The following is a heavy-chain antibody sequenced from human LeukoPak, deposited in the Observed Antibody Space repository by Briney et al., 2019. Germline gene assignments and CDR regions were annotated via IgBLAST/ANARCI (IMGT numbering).Heavy chain of an antibody. Sequence: GASVKVSCKASGYTFTSYDINWVRQATGQGLGWMGWMNPNSGNTGYAQKFQGRVTMTRNTSISTAYMELSSLRSEDTAVYYCARAEGGLLWSGEPAFDIWGQGTMVTVSP. J-gene: IGHJ3*02. D-gene: IGHD3-10*01. CDR1: GYTFTSYD. V-gene: IGHV1-8*01. CDR2: MNPNSGNT. CDR3: ARAEGGLLWSGEPAFDI.